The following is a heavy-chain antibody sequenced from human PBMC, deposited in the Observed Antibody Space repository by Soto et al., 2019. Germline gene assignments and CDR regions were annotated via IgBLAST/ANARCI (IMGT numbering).Heavy chain of an antibody. CDR1: GYTITSYG. CDR3: ARNQLLSKEWFDP. CDR2: ISAYNGNT. J-gene: IGHJ5*02. D-gene: IGHD2-2*01. Sequence: XPVKVASKASGYTITSYGICSVRHYPEQGLEWMGWISAYNGNTNYAQKLQGRVTMTTDTSTSTAYVELRSLRSDDTAVYYCARNQLLSKEWFDPWGQGTLVTVSS. V-gene: IGHV1-18*01.